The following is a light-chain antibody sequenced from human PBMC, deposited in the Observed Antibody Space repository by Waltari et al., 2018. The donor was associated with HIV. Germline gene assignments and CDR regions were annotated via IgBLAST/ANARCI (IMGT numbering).Light chain of an antibody. Sequence: QSALTQPRSVSGSPGQSVTISCTGTSSDVGVYNFVSWYQQHPGKAPKVMIYEGSKRPSGVSKRFSGSKSGNTASLTISGLQAEDEADYYCCSYTGSSTRRPYVFGTGTKVTVL. CDR1: SSDVGVYNF. J-gene: IGLJ1*01. V-gene: IGLV2-23*01. CDR2: EGS. CDR3: CSYTGSSTRRPYV.